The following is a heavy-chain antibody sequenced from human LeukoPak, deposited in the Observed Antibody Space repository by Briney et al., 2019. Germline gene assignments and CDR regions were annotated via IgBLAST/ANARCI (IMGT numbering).Heavy chain of an antibody. Sequence: GGSLRLSCETSGFTFSDYWMHWVRQAPGKGLEWGSRINTDGTFTRYPDSVQGRFTISRDTAKNTLLLQMNSLRAEDTAVYYCAREAKVGGALQYWGQGTVVTVSS. CDR1: GFTFSDYW. J-gene: IGHJ4*02. V-gene: IGHV3-74*01. CDR2: INTDGTFT. CDR3: AREAKVGGALQY. D-gene: IGHD1-26*01.